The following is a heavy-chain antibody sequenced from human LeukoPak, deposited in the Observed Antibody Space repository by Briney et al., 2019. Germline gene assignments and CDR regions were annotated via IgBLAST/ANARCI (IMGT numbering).Heavy chain of an antibody. V-gene: IGHV1-18*01. CDR2: ISTYNGNT. J-gene: IGHJ4*02. CDR3: ARDDRIRLPFDY. CDR1: GYTFTNYG. D-gene: IGHD2/OR15-2a*01. Sequence: ASVKVSCKASGYTFTNYGISWVRQAPGQGLEWMGWISTYNGNTNYAQKLRGRVTMTTDTSTSTAYMDLRSLRSDDTAVYYCARDDRIRLPFDYWGQGTLVTVSS.